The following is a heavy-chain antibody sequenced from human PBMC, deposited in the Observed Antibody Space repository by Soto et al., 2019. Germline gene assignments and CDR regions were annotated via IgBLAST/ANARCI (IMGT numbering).Heavy chain of an antibody. CDR1: GGSISSYY. V-gene: IGHV4-4*07. Sequence: QVQLQESGPGLVKPSETLSLTCTVSGGSISSYYWSWIRQPAGKGLEWIGRIYTSGSTNYNPSLKSRVTMSVDTSKNQFSLKLSSVTAADTAVYYCARDILKAYYYDSSGYDYYYYGMDVWGQGTTVTVSS. D-gene: IGHD3-22*01. J-gene: IGHJ6*02. CDR2: IYTSGST. CDR3: ARDILKAYYYDSSGYDYYYYGMDV.